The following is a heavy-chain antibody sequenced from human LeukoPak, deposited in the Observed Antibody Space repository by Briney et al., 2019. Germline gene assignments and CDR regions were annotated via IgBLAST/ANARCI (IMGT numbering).Heavy chain of an antibody. CDR2: INHSGST. D-gene: IGHD3-10*01. Sequence: SETLSLTCAVYGGSFSTYYWSWIRQPPGKGLEWIGEINHSGSTNYSPSLKSRVTVSLDTSKNQFSLRPSSVTAADTAVYYCARLRHYGSGSYPMTGNWFDPWGQGTLVSVSS. J-gene: IGHJ5*02. CDR3: ARLRHYGSGSYPMTGNWFDP. CDR1: GGSFSTYY. V-gene: IGHV4-34*01.